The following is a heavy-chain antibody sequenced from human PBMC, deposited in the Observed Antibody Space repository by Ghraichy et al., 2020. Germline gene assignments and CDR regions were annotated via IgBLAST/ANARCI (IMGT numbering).Heavy chain of an antibody. J-gene: IGHJ6*02. CDR3: AGERTGYCSSTSCYVNYYYGMDV. D-gene: IGHD2-2*01. Sequence: ASVKVSCKASGYTFTSYGISWVRQAPGQGLEWMGWISAYNGNTNYAQKLQGRVTMTTDTSTSTAYMELRSLRSDDTAVYYCAGERTGYCSSTSCYVNYYYGMDVWGQGTTVTVAS. V-gene: IGHV1-18*04. CDR1: GYTFTSYG. CDR2: ISAYNGNT.